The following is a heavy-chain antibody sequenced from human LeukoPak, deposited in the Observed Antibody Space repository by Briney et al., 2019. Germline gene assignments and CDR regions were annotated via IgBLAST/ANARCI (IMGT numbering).Heavy chain of an antibody. CDR1: GFTFSSYD. CDR3: ARVGDTAMVFDY. J-gene: IGHJ4*02. D-gene: IGHD5-18*01. CDR2: ISSSGGTI. Sequence: PGGSLRLSCASSGFTFSSYDMNWVRKAPGNGLEWVSYISSSGGTIYYADSVKGRFTISRDNAKNSLYLQMNSLRAEDTAVYYCARVGDTAMVFDYWGQGTLVTVSS. V-gene: IGHV3-48*03.